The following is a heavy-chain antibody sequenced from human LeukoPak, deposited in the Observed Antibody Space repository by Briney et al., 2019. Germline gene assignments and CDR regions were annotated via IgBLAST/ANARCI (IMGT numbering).Heavy chain of an antibody. CDR3: ARQLYSSSWFDDY. CDR1: GFTFSRTW. D-gene: IGHD6-13*01. V-gene: IGHV3-7*02. CDR2: INHEGTEK. J-gene: IGHJ4*02. Sequence: TGGSLRLSCAASGFTFSRTWMSWLRQAPGKGLEWVAYINHEGTEKDYMDSVKGRFTISRDNAKNSLYLQMNSLRAEDTAVYYCARQLYSSSWFDDYWGQGTLVTVSS.